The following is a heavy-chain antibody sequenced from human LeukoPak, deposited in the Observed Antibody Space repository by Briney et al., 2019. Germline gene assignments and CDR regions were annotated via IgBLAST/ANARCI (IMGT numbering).Heavy chain of an antibody. Sequence: GASVKVSCKVSGYTLTELSMHWVRQAPGKGLEWMGGFDPEDGETIYAQKFQGRVTMTEDTSTDTAYMELSSLRSEDTAVYYCAREEITMVRSGNYYYYGMDVWGQGTTVTVSS. CDR1: GYTLTELS. CDR2: FDPEDGET. CDR3: AREEITMVRSGNYYYYGMDV. D-gene: IGHD3-10*01. V-gene: IGHV1-24*01. J-gene: IGHJ6*02.